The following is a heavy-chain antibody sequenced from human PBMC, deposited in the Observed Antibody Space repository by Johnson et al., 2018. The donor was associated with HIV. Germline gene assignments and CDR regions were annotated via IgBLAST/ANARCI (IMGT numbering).Heavy chain of an antibody. Sequence: VQLVESGGGLVQPGGSLRLSCAASGFTFSGYDMHWVRQATGKGLEWVSAIGTAGDTYYPGSVKCRFTISRENAENSLYLQINSLRAEDTAVYYCARACRDGYTCDAFDIWGQGTMVTVSS. CDR3: ARACRDGYTCDAFDI. J-gene: IGHJ3*02. CDR1: GFTFSGYD. V-gene: IGHV3-13*01. CDR2: IGTAGDT. D-gene: IGHD5-24*01.